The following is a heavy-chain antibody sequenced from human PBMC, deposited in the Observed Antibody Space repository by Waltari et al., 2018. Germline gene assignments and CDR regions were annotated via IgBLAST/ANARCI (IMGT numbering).Heavy chain of an antibody. CDR2: INHSGST. J-gene: IGHJ4*02. D-gene: IGHD2-2*01. CDR3: ARAPRRDIVVVPAALYGWDY. Sequence: QVQLQQWGAGLLKPSETLSLTCAVYGGSFSGYYWSWIRQPPGKGLEWIGEINHSGSTNYNPSLKSRVTISVDTSKNQFSLKLSSVTAADTAVYYCARAPRRDIVVVPAALYGWDYWGQGTLVTVSS. CDR1: GGSFSGYY. V-gene: IGHV4-34*01.